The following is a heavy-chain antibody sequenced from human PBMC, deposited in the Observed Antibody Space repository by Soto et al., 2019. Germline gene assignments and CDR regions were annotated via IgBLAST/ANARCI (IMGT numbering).Heavy chain of an antibody. Sequence: EVQLLESGGGLVQPGGSLRLSCAASGFTFSSYAMSWVRQAPGKGLEWVSAISGSGGSTYYADSVKGRFTISRDNSKNTLYLQMNRLRAEETAVYYCAKDPGRIAAAKIDYWGQGTLVTVSS. CDR1: GFTFSSYA. V-gene: IGHV3-23*01. CDR2: ISGSGGST. CDR3: AKDPGRIAAAKIDY. D-gene: IGHD6-13*01. J-gene: IGHJ4*02.